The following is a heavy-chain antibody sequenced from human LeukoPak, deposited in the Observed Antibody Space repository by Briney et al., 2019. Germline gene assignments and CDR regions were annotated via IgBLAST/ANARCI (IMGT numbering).Heavy chain of an antibody. CDR3: AREVFDDAFDI. J-gene: IGHJ3*02. CDR1: GFTFSSYS. V-gene: IGHV3-48*01. Sequence: GGSLRLSCAASGFTFSSYSMNWVRQAPGKGLEWVSYISSSSSTIYYADSVKGRFTISRDNSKNTLYLQMNSLRAEDTAVYYCAREVFDDAFDIWGQGTMVTVSS. CDR2: ISSSSSTI. D-gene: IGHD3-16*01.